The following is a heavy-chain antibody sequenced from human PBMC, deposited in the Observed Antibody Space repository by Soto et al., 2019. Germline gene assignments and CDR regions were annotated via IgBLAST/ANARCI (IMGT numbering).Heavy chain of an antibody. J-gene: IGHJ5*01. D-gene: IGHD2-21*01. CDR2: MNPNSGNT. Sequence: QVQLVQSGAEVKTPGASVKVSCKASGYTFATYDINWVRQAPGQGLEWMGWMNPNSGNTGYAQKFQGRLTMTGDTALSIAHMELSSLRNEDKAVYYCARSDGSICTWLESWGQGHLVTVSA. CDR1: GYTFATYD. V-gene: IGHV1-8*01. CDR3: ARSDGSICTWLES.